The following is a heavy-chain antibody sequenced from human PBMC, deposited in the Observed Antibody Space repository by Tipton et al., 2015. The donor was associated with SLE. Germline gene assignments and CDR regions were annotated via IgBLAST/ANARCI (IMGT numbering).Heavy chain of an antibody. J-gene: IGHJ4*02. D-gene: IGHD3-3*01. CDR3: ARGRGLEGRY. V-gene: IGHV4-38-2*02. CDR1: GYSISSGYY. Sequence: TLSLTCTVSGYSISSGYYWGWIRQPPGKGLEWIGSIYHSGSTYYNPSLKSRVTISVDRSKNQFSLKLSSVTAADTAVYYCARGRGLEGRYWGQGTLVTVSS. CDR2: IYHSGST.